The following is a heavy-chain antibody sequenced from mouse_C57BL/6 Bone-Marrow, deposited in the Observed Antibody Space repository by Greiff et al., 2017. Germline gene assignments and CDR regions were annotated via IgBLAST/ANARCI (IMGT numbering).Heavy chain of an antibody. CDR1: GYTFTSYW. D-gene: IGHD1-1*01. J-gene: IGHJ2*01. V-gene: IGHV1-59*01. CDR3: AILYFDY. CDR2: IDPSDSYT. Sequence: QVQLQQPGAELVRPGTSVKLSCKASGYTFTSYWMHWVKQRPGQGLEWIGVIDPSDSYTNYNQKFKSKATLTVDTSSSTAYMQLSSLTSEDSAVYYCAILYFDYWGQGTTLTVSS.